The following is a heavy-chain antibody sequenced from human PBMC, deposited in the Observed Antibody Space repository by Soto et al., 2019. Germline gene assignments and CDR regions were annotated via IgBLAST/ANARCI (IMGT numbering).Heavy chain of an antibody. CDR1: GFTFNRNT. Sequence: PGGSLRLSCAASGFTFNRNTMHWVRQAPGKGLEWAAVISYDGSNKYYADSVKGRFTISRDNSKNTLYLQMNSLRAGDTAVYYCARDTDWDIVVVPVAIMDYWGQGTLVTVSS. CDR2: ISYDGSNK. CDR3: ARDTDWDIVVVPVAIMDY. J-gene: IGHJ4*02. V-gene: IGHV3-30-3*01. D-gene: IGHD2-2*02.